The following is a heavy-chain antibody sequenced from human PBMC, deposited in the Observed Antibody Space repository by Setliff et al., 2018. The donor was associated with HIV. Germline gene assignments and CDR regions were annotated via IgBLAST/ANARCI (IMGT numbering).Heavy chain of an antibody. CDR1: GFTFDSHG. CDR2: INPAGISM. V-gene: IGHV3-48*01. CDR3: ARDDTGGKGYWYFDL. D-gene: IGHD2-2*02. J-gene: IGHJ2*01. Sequence: GGSLRLSCAGSGFTFDSHGMIWVRQAPGRGLEWLSYINPAGISMYYADSVRGRFTISRDNAQSSLYLQINSLRAEDTALYYCARDDTGGKGYWYFDLWGRGTLVTVSS.